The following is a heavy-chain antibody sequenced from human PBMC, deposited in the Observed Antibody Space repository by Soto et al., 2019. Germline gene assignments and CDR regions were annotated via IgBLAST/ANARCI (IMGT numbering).Heavy chain of an antibody. CDR1: GFTLSSYN. CDR3: ARDHGGSTWFVGIYYYFGVDV. Sequence: ESGGGLVQPGGSLRLSCAASGFTLSSYNMNWVRQAPGKGLEWVSYISGSSDTIYYADSVKGRFTISRDNAKNSLYLQMDILRDEDTAVYYRARDHGGSTWFVGIYYYFGVDVWGQGTTVTVSS. V-gene: IGHV3-48*02. J-gene: IGHJ6*02. D-gene: IGHD6-13*01. CDR2: ISGSSDTI.